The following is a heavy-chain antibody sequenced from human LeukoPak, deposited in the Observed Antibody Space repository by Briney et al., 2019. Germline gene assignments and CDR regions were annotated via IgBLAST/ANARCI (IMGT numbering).Heavy chain of an antibody. J-gene: IGHJ4*02. V-gene: IGHV3-30*02. CDR2: IRYDGSNK. CDR3: AKEYSYGGAFDY. CDR1: GITFSSYS. D-gene: IGHD5-18*01. Sequence: GGSLRLSCAASGITFSSYSMSWVRQAPGKGLEWVAFIRYDGSNKYYADSVKGRFTISRDNSKNTLYLQMNSLRPEDTAVYYCAKEYSYGGAFDYWGQGTLVTVSS.